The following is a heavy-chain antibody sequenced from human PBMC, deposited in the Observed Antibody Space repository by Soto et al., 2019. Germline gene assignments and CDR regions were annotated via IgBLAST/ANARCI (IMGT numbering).Heavy chain of an antibody. CDR3: ASSPYIIQEWLVY. D-gene: IGHD6-19*01. Sequence: GGSLRLSCAASGFTFSDYYMSWIRQAPGKGLEWVSYISSSSSYTNYADSVKGRFTISRDNAKNSLYLQMNSLRAEDTAVYYCASSPYIIQEWLVYWGQGALVTVSS. CDR1: GFTFSDYY. J-gene: IGHJ4*02. V-gene: IGHV3-11*06. CDR2: ISSSSSYT.